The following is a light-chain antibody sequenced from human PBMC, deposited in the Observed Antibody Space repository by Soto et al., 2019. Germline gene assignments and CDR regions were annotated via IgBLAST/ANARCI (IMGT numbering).Light chain of an antibody. V-gene: IGLV2-14*01. CDR2: EVR. CDR1: SSDVGGHDY. Sequence: QSALTQPASVSGSPGQSITISCTGTSSDVGGHDYVSWYQQHPGKAPKLIIYEVRNRPSGVSNRFSDSKSGNTASLTISGLQAEDEADYYCSSYSSTTLVFGTGTKVTVL. CDR3: SSYSSTTLV. J-gene: IGLJ1*01.